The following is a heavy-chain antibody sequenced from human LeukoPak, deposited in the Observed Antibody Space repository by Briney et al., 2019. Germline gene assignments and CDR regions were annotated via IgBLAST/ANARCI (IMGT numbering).Heavy chain of an antibody. D-gene: IGHD6-13*01. J-gene: IGHJ5*02. Sequence: PGGSLRLSCAASGFTFSSYGMHWVRQAPGKGLEWVAVIWYDGSNKYYADSVKGRFTISRDNSKNTLYLQMNSLRAEDTAVYYCARDQRYSSSWHLPNHWGQGTLVTVSS. CDR1: GFTFSSYG. V-gene: IGHV3-33*01. CDR3: ARDQRYSSSWHLPNH. CDR2: IWYDGSNK.